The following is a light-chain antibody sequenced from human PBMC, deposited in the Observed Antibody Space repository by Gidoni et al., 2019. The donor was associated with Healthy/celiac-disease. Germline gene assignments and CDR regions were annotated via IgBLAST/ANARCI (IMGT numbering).Light chain of an antibody. CDR1: QSSSSY. Sequence: DIQMTQSPSYLAASVGDRVTITCRASQSSSSYLNWYQQKPGKAPKHLIYAAASVQSGVPSRFSGSGSGTDFTLTISSLQPEDFATYYCQQSYSTPWTFGQGTKVEIK. J-gene: IGKJ1*01. CDR2: AAA. CDR3: QQSYSTPWT. V-gene: IGKV1-39*01.